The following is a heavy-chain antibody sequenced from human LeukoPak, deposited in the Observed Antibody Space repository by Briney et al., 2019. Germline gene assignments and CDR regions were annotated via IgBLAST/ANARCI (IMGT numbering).Heavy chain of an antibody. Sequence: GGSLRLSCAASGFTFSDYYMSWIRQVPGKGLVWVSHINSDGRTTDYADSVRGRFTISRDNAKNTLYLQMNRLTVEDTAVYYCGRGMRDYYGLDYWGQGSLVTVSS. CDR2: INSDGRTT. CDR3: GRGMRDYYGLDY. V-gene: IGHV3-74*01. CDR1: GFTFSDYY. J-gene: IGHJ4*02. D-gene: IGHD3-10*01.